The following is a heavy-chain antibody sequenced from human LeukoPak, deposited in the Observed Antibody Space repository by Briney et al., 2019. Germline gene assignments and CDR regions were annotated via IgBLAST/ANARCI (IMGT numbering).Heavy chain of an antibody. J-gene: IGHJ6*02. Sequence: SETLSLTCTVSGGSISSRSYYWGWIRQPPGKGLEWIGRIYYSGSTYYNPSLKSRVTISVDTSKNQFSLKVSSVTAADTAVYYCARSYCSGGSCRPYYYYYYGMDVWGQGTTVTVSS. CDR1: GGSISSRSYY. V-gene: IGHV4-39*01. CDR2: IYYSGST. CDR3: ARSYCSGGSCRPYYYYYYGMDV. D-gene: IGHD2-15*01.